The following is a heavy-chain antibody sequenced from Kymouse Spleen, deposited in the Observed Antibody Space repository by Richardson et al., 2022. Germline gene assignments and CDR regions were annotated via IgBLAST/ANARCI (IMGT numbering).Heavy chain of an antibody. CDR3: ARREGIAVASYYYYYGMDV. CDR1: GGSFSGYY. D-gene: IGHD6-19*01. J-gene: IGHJ6*02. CDR2: INHSGST. Sequence: QVQLQQWGAGLLKPSETLSLTCAVYGGSFSGYYWSWIRQPPGKGLEWIGEINHSGSTNYNPSLKSRVTISVDTSKNQFSLKLSSVTAADTAVYYCARREGIAVASYYYYYGMDVWGQGTTVTVSS. V-gene: IGHV4-34*01.